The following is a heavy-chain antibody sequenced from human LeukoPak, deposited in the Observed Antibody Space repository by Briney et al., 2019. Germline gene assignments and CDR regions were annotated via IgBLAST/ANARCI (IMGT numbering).Heavy chain of an antibody. V-gene: IGHV1-3*01. CDR1: GYTSTSYA. CDR2: INAGNGNT. J-gene: IGHJ4*02. CDR3: ARSARIRTIWFGELLPEYYFDH. Sequence: ASVKVSCKASGYTSTSYAMHWVRQAPGQRLEWMGWINAGNGNTKYSQKFQGRVTITRDTSASTAYMELSSLRSEDTAVYYCARSARIRTIWFGELLPEYYFDHWGQGTLVTVSS. D-gene: IGHD3-10*01.